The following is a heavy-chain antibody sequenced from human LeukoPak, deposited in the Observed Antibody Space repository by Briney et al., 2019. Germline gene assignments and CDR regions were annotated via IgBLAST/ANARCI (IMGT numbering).Heavy chain of an antibody. D-gene: IGHD2-21*01. CDR1: GGSIRNYC. J-gene: IGHJ4*02. V-gene: IGHV4-59*01. CDR3: ARWHSHGRYFDY. CDR2: TCDSTNT. Sequence: SETLSLTCSVSGGSIRNYCWNWLRQPPGKALEWIGYTCDSTNTDYKPSLKSRVTISLDTSKNQFSLKLTSATAADTAVYYCARWHSHGRYFDYWGQGALVTVSS.